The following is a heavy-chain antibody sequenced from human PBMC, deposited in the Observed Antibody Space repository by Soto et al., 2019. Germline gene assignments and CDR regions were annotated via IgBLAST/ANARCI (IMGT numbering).Heavy chain of an antibody. V-gene: IGHV3-23*01. D-gene: IGHD6-19*01. J-gene: IGHJ5*02. CDR2: ISGSGGST. CDR1: GFTFSNYA. Sequence: EVQLLESGGGLVQPGGSLRLSCADSGFTFSNYAMSWVRQAPGKGLEWVSSISGSGGSTYYADSVKGRFTISRDNSKNXXYLQMNSLRAEDTAIYYCAKEKAVAGPPIYNWFDPWGQGTLVTVSS. CDR3: AKEKAVAGPPIYNWFDP.